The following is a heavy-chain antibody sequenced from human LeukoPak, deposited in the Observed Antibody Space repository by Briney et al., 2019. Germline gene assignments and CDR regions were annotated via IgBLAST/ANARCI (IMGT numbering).Heavy chain of an antibody. D-gene: IGHD1-26*01. V-gene: IGHV3-21*01. CDR2: ITPSGYT. CDR1: PFIFSRYS. J-gene: IGHJ3*02. Sequence: PGGSLRLSCAVSPFIFSRYSINWVRQAPGKGLEWVSSITPSGYTFYADSVKGRFTISRDNAKNSLFFQMNSLRAEDTAVYYCARGGSYLSAFDIWGQGTTVTVSS. CDR3: ARGGSYLSAFDI.